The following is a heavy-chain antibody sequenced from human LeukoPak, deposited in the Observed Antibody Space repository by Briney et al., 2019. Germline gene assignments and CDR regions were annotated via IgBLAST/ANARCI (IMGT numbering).Heavy chain of an antibody. CDR1: GFTFSSYD. CDR3: ARVRSGSLGYGMDV. Sequence: GRSLRLSCAASGFTFSSYDMHWVRQVTGKGLEWVSDIGTVGDTYYAGSVKGRFTISRENAKNSLYLQMNSLRAGDTAVYYCARVRSGSLGYGMDVWGQGTTVTVSS. J-gene: IGHJ6*02. CDR2: IGTVGDT. V-gene: IGHV3-13*01. D-gene: IGHD1-26*01.